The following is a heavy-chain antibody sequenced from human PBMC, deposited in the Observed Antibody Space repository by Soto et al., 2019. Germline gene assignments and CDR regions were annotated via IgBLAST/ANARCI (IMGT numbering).Heavy chain of an antibody. V-gene: IGHV1-69*01. D-gene: IGHD1-26*01. CDR2: IIPIFGTT. CDR3: ARDRASGSFDY. J-gene: IGHJ4*02. CDR1: GGSFTYT. Sequence: QMHLVQSGAEVKKPGSSVKVSCKASGGSFTYTLSWVRQAPGQGLEWMGGIIPIFGTTNYAQKFQGRVTITADESTKTAYMELSTLRSEDTAVYYCARDRASGSFDYWGQGTLVTVSS.